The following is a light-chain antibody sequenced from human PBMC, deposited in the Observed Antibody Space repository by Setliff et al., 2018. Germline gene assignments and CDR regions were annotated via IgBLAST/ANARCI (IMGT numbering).Light chain of an antibody. Sequence: QSVLTQPPSASGTPGQRFTISCSGSNSNIGSNDVHWYLQHPGTAPKLLIYRNNQQPSGVPDRFSGSKSGTSASLAISGLRSEDEADYYCAVWDASLSGRVFGGGTKVTVL. J-gene: IGLJ3*02. CDR1: NSNIGSND. CDR3: AVWDASLSGRV. V-gene: IGLV1-47*01. CDR2: RNN.